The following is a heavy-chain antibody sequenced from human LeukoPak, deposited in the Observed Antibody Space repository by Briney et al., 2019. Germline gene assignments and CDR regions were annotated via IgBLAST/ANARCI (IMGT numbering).Heavy chain of an antibody. Sequence: ASVKVSCKASVYTFTGYSIHWVRQAPGQGLEWMGWINPNSGGTNYAQKFQVRVTMTRDTSIRTAYMELSRLRSDDTAVYYCARGKVSSGIQVWLPSYWGQGTLVTVSS. D-gene: IGHD5-18*01. V-gene: IGHV1-2*02. CDR1: VYTFTGYS. CDR3: ARGKVSSGIQVWLPSY. J-gene: IGHJ4*02. CDR2: INPNSGGT.